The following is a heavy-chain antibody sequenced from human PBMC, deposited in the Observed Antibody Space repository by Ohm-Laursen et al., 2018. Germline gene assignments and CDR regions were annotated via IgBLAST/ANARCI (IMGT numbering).Heavy chain of an antibody. Sequence: GPSVKVSCKASGGTFSSYAISWVRQAPGQGLEWMGWISAYNGNTNYAQKLQGRVTMTTDTSTSTAYMELRSLRSDDTAVYYCARDKRASSGTNPLWYWGQGTLVTVSS. J-gene: IGHJ4*02. CDR1: GGTFSSYA. D-gene: IGHD6-19*01. V-gene: IGHV1-18*01. CDR2: ISAYNGNT. CDR3: ARDKRASSGTNPLWY.